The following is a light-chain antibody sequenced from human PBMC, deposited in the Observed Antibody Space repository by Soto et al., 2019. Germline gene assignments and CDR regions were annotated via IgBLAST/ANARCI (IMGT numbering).Light chain of an antibody. J-gene: IGLJ1*01. V-gene: IGLV3-25*02. CDR1: LLSKQF. Sequence: SYELTQPPSVSVSPGQTARITCSGNLLSKQFGNWYQQKPGQAPVLLIYKDSERRSGIPRRFSGSNSGTTVTLTITGVQAEDEADYFCQSADSSGTYVFGPGTKVTVL. CDR2: KDS. CDR3: QSADSSGTYV.